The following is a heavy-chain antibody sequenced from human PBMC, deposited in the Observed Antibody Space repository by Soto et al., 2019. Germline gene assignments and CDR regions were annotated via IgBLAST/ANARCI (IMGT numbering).Heavy chain of an antibody. J-gene: IGHJ4*02. V-gene: IGHV3-33*01. CDR1: GFIFSAYG. D-gene: IGHD4-17*01. Sequence: QVHLVESGGGVVQPGTSLRVSCVASGFIFSAYGMHWVRQAPGKGLEWVAMIYYDGNNKYYADSAKGRFTISRDNSKNTLYLQMNSLRAEDTAVYYCARVGGTVTSDYWGQGTLVTVSS. CDR2: IYYDGNNK. CDR3: ARVGGTVTSDY.